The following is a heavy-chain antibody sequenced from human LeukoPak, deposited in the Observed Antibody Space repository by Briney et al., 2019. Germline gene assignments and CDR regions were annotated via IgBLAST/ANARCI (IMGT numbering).Heavy chain of an antibody. Sequence: PSETLSLTCTVSGGSISSGDYYWSWIRQPPGKGLEWIGYIYYSGSTYYNPSLKSRVTISVDTSKNQFSLKLSSVTAADTAVYYCARGRVTMIVGAAFDIRGQGTMVTVSS. CDR2: IYYSGST. V-gene: IGHV4-30-4*01. CDR1: GGSISSGDYY. D-gene: IGHD3-22*01. J-gene: IGHJ3*02. CDR3: ARGRVTMIVGAAFDI.